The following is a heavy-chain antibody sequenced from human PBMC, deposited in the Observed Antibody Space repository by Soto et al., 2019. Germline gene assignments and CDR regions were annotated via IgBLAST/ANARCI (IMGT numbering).Heavy chain of an antibody. CDR2: IITVLGTT. Sequence: QVQLVQSGAELKKTGSSVKVSCRASGDTFSSYAVNWVRQAPGRGLEWMGRIITVLGTTDYAQNFKGRVTISGEKATKTVYMGLSSLRSEDTAVYYCARRRYCGYDCYHKHYYGMDVWGQGTTVTVAS. D-gene: IGHD2-21*01. J-gene: IGHJ6*02. CDR3: ARRRYCGYDCYHKHYYGMDV. V-gene: IGHV1-69*08. CDR1: GDTFSSYA.